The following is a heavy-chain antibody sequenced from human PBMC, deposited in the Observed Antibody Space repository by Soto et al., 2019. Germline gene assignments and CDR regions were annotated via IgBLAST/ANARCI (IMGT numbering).Heavy chain of an antibody. J-gene: IGHJ4*02. CDR2: TYYSGYT. D-gene: IGHD2-15*01. Sequence: PSETLSLTCTVSGDSISRSGYYWSWIRQHPGKGLEWIGYTYYSGYTYYNPSLKSRVIISADTSKNQFSLKLSSVTAADTAVYYCARVRGYCSGTNCYPDYWGQGTLVTVSS. CDR1: GDSISRSGYY. CDR3: ARVRGYCSGTNCYPDY. V-gene: IGHV4-31*03.